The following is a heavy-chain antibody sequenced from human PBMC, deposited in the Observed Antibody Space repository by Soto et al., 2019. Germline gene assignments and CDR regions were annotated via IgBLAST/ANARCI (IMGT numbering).Heavy chain of an antibody. CDR3: AREPSSDYYGMDG. CDR2: IYYTGST. V-gene: IGHV4-61*01. Sequence: SETLSLTCTVSGGSVSSESHYWSWIRQTPGKGLEWIGYIYYTGSTNYNPSLKGRVTMSVDTSKNQVSLKLSSVTGADTAVYYFAREPSSDYYGMDGWGKGTTVTVS. J-gene: IGHJ6*04. CDR1: GGSVSSESHY.